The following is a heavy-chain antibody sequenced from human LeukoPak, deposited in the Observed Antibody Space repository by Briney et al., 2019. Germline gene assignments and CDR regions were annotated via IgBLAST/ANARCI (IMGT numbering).Heavy chain of an antibody. CDR2: INPNSGGT. J-gene: IGHJ3*02. CDR3: ARVNTKIVVVLGAGEEAFDI. Sequence: ASVKVSCKASGYTFSGYYMYWVRQAPGQGLEWMGWINPNSGGTKYAQKFQGRVTMTRDTSISTAYMELSRLRSDDTAVYYCARVNTKIVVVLGAGEEAFDIWGQGTMVTVSS. CDR1: GYTFSGYY. V-gene: IGHV1-2*02. D-gene: IGHD3-22*01.